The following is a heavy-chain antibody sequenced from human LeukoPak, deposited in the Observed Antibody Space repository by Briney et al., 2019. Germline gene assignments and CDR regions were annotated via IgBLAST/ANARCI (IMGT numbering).Heavy chain of an antibody. D-gene: IGHD2-15*01. CDR1: GFTFSSYG. J-gene: IGHJ3*02. V-gene: IGHV3-23*01. CDR2: ISGSGSTT. CDR3: ARPRLEYCSGGSCFDAFDI. Sequence: GGSLRLSCAASGFTFSSYGMTWVRQAPGKGLEWVSAISGSGSTTYYADSVKGRFTISRDNSKNTLFLQMNSLTAEDTAIYSCARPRLEYCSGGSCFDAFDIWGQGTMVTVSS.